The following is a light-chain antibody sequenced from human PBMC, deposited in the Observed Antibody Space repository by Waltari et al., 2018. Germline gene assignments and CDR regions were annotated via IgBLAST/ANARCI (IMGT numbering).Light chain of an antibody. CDR1: QSITRW. CDR2: EAS. CDR3: QQFVGDPCT. J-gene: IGKJ2*02. Sequence: DIQLTQPPPTLAASVGDRVTITCRASQSITRWLAWYQQKPGRAPKLLIYEASNLVTGFPTRFSGTGSGKVFTLSISSLEPDDFATYGCQQFVGDPCTFGQGTKVETK. V-gene: IGKV1-5*03.